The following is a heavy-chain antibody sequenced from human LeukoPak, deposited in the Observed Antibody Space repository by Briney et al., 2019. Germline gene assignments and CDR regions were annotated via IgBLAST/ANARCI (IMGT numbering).Heavy chain of an antibody. Sequence: PSETLSLTCTVSGGSISGYYWSWLRQPAGKGLEWIGRIYTSGSNNYNPSLKSRVTISVDTSKNQFSLKLSSVTAADTAVYYCARDAGASTFDYWGQGTLVTVSS. D-gene: IGHD1-26*01. CDR1: GGSISGYY. J-gene: IGHJ4*02. V-gene: IGHV4-4*07. CDR2: IYTSGSN. CDR3: ARDAGASTFDY.